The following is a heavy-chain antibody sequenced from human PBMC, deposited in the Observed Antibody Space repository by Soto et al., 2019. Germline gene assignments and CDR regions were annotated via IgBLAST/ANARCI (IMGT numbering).Heavy chain of an antibody. CDR1: GGSFSGYY. CDR2: INHSGST. CDR3: ARDGRMGYDSSGYYHDYYGMDV. V-gene: IGHV4-34*01. D-gene: IGHD3-22*01. J-gene: IGHJ6*02. Sequence: SETLSLTCAVYGGSFSGYYWSWIRQLPGKGLEWIGEINHSGSTNYNPSLKSRVTISVDTSKNQFSLKLSSVTAADTAVYYCARDGRMGYDSSGYYHDYYGMDVWGQGTTVTVSS.